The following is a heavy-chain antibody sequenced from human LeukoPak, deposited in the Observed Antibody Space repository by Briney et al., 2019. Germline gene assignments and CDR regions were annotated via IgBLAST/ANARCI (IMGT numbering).Heavy chain of an antibody. CDR2: IIPIFGTA. CDR3: ARDLWSGCSGGSCYFSWFDP. D-gene: IGHD2-15*01. Sequence: ASVKVSCKASGGTFSSYAIGWVRQAPGQGLEWMGGIIPIFGTANYAQKFQGRVTITADESTSTAYMELSSLRSEDTAVYYCARDLWSGCSGGSCYFSWFDPWGQGTLVTVSS. J-gene: IGHJ5*02. CDR1: GGTFSSYA. V-gene: IGHV1-69*01.